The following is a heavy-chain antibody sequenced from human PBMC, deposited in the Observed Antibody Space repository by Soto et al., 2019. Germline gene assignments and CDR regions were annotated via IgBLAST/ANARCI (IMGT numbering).Heavy chain of an antibody. V-gene: IGHV3-33*01. CDR2: IWYDGGNK. CDR1: GFTFNSYG. J-gene: IGHJ4*02. Sequence: GGSLRLSCTASGFTFNSYGMHWVRQAPGKGLEWVAVIWYDGGNKFYADSVKGRLTISRDNSKNTLYVQMNSLRAEDTAVYYCARGNGHISGQFDYWGQGTLVTVSS. CDR3: ARGNGHISGQFDY.